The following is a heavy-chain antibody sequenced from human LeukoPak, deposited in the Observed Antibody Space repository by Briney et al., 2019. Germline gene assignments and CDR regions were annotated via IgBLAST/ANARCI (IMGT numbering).Heavy chain of an antibody. J-gene: IGHJ4*02. Sequence: ASVKVSCKASGYTFTSYGISWVRQAPGQGLEWMGWISAYNGNTNYAQKLQGRVTMTTDTSTSTAYMELGSLRSDDTAVYYCARLLRVRYYDSSGSFDYWGQGTLVTVSS. V-gene: IGHV1-18*01. D-gene: IGHD3-22*01. CDR3: ARLLRVRYYDSSGSFDY. CDR1: GYTFTSYG. CDR2: ISAYNGNT.